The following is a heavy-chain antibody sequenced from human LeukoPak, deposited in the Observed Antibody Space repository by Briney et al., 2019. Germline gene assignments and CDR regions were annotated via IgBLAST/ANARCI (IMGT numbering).Heavy chain of an antibody. CDR1: GGSFSGYY. J-gene: IGHJ4*02. V-gene: IGHV4-34*01. D-gene: IGHD3-10*01. Sequence: SETLSLTCAVYGGSFSGYYWSWIRQPPGKGLEWIGEINHSGSTNYNPSLKSRVTISVDTSKNQFSLKLSSVTAADTAVYYCARDRYYGSGSYCNPRRGYFDYWGQGTLVTVSS. CDR2: INHSGST. CDR3: ARDRYYGSGSYCNPRRGYFDY.